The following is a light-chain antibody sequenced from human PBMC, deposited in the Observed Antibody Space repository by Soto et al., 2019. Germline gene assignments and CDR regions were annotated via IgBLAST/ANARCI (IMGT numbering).Light chain of an antibody. CDR1: QSVSSY. J-gene: IGKJ3*01. CDR3: QQRRNWPVFT. CDR2: DAS. V-gene: IGKV3-11*01. Sequence: EIVLTQSPATLSLSPGERATLSCRASQSVSSYLAWYQQKPGQAPRLLIYDASNRATGIPARFSGSGSATDFTLSISSLVPEDFAVYYCQQRRNWPVFTFGPGTKVDIK.